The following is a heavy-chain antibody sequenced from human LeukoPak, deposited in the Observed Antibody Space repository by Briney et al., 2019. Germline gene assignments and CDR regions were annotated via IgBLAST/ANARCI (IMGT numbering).Heavy chain of an antibody. J-gene: IGHJ5*02. CDR1: GGSISSSSYY. V-gene: IGHV4-39*01. Sequence: PSETLSLTCTVSGGSISSSSYYWGWIRQPPGKGLEWIGSIYYSGSTYYNPSLNSRVTISVDTSKNQSSLKLSSVTAADTAVYYCALKDGGFDPWGQGTLVTVSS. CDR2: IYYSGST. D-gene: IGHD2-15*01. CDR3: ALKDGGFDP.